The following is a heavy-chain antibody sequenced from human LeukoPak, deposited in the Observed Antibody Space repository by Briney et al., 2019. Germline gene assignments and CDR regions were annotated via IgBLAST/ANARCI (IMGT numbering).Heavy chain of an antibody. CDR3: AREAVEGIVVALDY. CDR2: IKYDGSEQ. Sequence: GGSPTLSCAASGFALSGYWMSWVRQAPGKGLEWVANIKYDGSEQHYVDSVRGRFTISKDNSESSLYLQMNSLRAEDTAVYYCAREAVEGIVVALDYWGQGTLVSVSS. J-gene: IGHJ4*02. D-gene: IGHD2-21*01. CDR1: GFALSGYW. V-gene: IGHV3-7*03.